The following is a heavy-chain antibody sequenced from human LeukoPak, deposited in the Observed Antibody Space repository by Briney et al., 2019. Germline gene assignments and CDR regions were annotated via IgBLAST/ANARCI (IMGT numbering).Heavy chain of an antibody. Sequence: ASVKVSCKASGYTFSSYDINWVRQAPGQGLEWMGWMNPNSGNTGYAQKFQGRVTMTRNTSISTAYMELSSLRSEDTAVYYCARVQLERQDKWAFDIWGQGTMVTVSS. V-gene: IGHV1-8*01. J-gene: IGHJ3*02. D-gene: IGHD1-1*01. CDR2: MNPNSGNT. CDR3: ARVQLERQDKWAFDI. CDR1: GYTFSSYD.